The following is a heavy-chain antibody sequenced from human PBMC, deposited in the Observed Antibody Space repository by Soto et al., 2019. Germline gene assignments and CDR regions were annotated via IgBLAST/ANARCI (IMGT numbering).Heavy chain of an antibody. CDR2: IIPIFGTP. CDR1: GGIFSTYA. Sequence: SVKVSCKASGGIFSTYAISWLRRAPGQGLEWMGGIIPIFGTPNYAQRFQGRVTITADESTSTAYMELSRLRSEDTAVYYCARDRDDYGSGNYYNRIDFWGQGTLVTVSS. CDR3: ARDRDDYGSGNYYNRIDF. D-gene: IGHD3-10*01. V-gene: IGHV1-69*13. J-gene: IGHJ4*02.